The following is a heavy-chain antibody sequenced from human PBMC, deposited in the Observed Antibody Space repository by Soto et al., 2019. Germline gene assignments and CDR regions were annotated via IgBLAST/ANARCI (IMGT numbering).Heavy chain of an antibody. CDR2: IYSGGST. CDR1: GFTVSSNY. V-gene: IGHV3-53*01. Sequence: PGGSLRLSCAASGFTVSSNYMSWVRQAPGKGLEWVSVIYSGGSTYYADSVKGRFTISRDNSKNTLYLQMNSLRAEDTAVYYCARIHLVDTAMVSEFFFDYWGQGTLVTVSS. CDR3: ARIHLVDTAMVSEFFFDY. J-gene: IGHJ4*02. D-gene: IGHD5-18*01.